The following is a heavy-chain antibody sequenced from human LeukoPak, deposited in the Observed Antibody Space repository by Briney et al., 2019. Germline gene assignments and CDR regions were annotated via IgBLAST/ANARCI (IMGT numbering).Heavy chain of an antibody. CDR1: GFTFSGSA. CDR3: ATDGRSSGWYGFDY. J-gene: IGHJ4*02. D-gene: IGHD6-19*01. Sequence: PGGSLRLSCAASGFTFSGSAMSWVRQAPGKGLEWVSSITSPVGRMYYADSLKGRITISRDNARSTLYLQMNSLRAEDTAVYYCATDGRSSGWYGFDYWGQGILVTVSS. V-gene: IGHV3-21*01. CDR2: ITSPVGRM.